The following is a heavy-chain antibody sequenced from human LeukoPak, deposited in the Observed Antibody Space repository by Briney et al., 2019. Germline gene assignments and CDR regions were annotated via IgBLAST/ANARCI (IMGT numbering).Heavy chain of an antibody. CDR3: ARDYGGNSIDY. CDR2: INQDGSGT. Sequence: GGSLRLSCAASGFTFSTYWMSWVRQAPGRGLEWVANINQDGSGTYYVDSVKGRYTISRDNGKNSLYLQMNSLRAEDAAVYYCARDYGGNSIDYWGQGTLVTVSS. D-gene: IGHD4-23*01. V-gene: IGHV3-7*05. CDR1: GFTFSTYW. J-gene: IGHJ4*02.